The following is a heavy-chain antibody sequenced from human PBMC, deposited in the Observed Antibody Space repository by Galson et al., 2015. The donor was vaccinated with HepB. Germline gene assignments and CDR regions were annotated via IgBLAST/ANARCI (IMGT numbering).Heavy chain of an antibody. D-gene: IGHD6-19*01. CDR3: ARGVGSSGWYGGYGMDV. CDR2: INTNTGNP. J-gene: IGHJ6*02. Sequence: SVKVSCKASGYTFTSYAMNWVRQAPGQGLEWMGWINTNTGNPTYAQGFIGRFVFSLDTSVSTAYLQISSLKAEDTAVYYCARGVGSSGWYGGYGMDVWGQGTTVTVSS. V-gene: IGHV7-4-1*02. CDR1: GYTFTSYA.